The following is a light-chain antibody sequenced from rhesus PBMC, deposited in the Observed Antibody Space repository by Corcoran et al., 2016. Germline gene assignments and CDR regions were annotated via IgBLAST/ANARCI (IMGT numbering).Light chain of an antibody. CDR2: GAY. CDR3: YQHISGFT. CDR1: QSVSSY. Sequence: QVILTQSPATMSLSPGERATLSCRASQSVSSYLAWYQQKPGQAPRLLIYGAYSRATGIPDRFSGSGSGTDFTLTISSQWPEGVGVDRYYQHISGFTFGPGTKLNIK. V-gene: IGKV3-10*01. J-gene: IGKJ3*01.